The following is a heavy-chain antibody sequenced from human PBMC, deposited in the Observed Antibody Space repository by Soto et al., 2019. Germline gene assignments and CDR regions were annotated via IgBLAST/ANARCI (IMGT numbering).Heavy chain of an antibody. CDR3: ARAVRGDYEFDY. CDR1: GGSISSYY. CDR2: IYYSGST. D-gene: IGHD4-17*01. Sequence: SETLSLTCTVSGGSISSYYWSWIRQPPGKGLEWIGYIYYSGSTNYNPSLKSRVTISVDTSKNQFSLKLSSVTAADTAVYYCARAVRGDYEFDYWGQGTLVTVSS. J-gene: IGHJ4*02. V-gene: IGHV4-59*01.